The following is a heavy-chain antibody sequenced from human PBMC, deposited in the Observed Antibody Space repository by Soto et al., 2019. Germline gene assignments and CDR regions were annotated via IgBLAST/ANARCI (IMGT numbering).Heavy chain of an antibody. CDR1: GFTFSSYS. Sequence: GGSLRLSCAASGFTFSSYSMNWVRQAPGKGLEWVSYISSSSSTIYYADSVKGRFTISRDNAKNSLYLQMNSLRAEDTAVYYCARPTLKRGYGDTHWWYFDLWGRGTLVTVSS. V-gene: IGHV3-48*01. J-gene: IGHJ2*01. D-gene: IGHD4-17*01. CDR3: ARPTLKRGYGDTHWWYFDL. CDR2: ISSSSSTI.